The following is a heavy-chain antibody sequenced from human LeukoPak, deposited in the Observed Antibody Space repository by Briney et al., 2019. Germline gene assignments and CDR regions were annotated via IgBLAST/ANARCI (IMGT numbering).Heavy chain of an antibody. CDR1: GFTFSSYA. Sequence: PGGSLRLSCAASGFTFSSYAMSWVRQAPGKGLEWVSAISGSGGSTYYVDSVKGRFTISRDNSKNTLYLQMNSLRAEDTAVYYCAKDGGYSYGSLDYWGQGTLVTVSS. CDR2: ISGSGGST. J-gene: IGHJ4*02. CDR3: AKDGGYSYGSLDY. V-gene: IGHV3-23*01. D-gene: IGHD5-18*01.